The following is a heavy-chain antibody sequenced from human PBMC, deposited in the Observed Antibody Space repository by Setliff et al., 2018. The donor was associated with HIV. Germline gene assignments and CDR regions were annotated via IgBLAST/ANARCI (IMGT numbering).Heavy chain of an antibody. J-gene: IGHJ4*02. CDR1: GGPISSHY. Sequence: SETLSLTCTVSGGPISSHYWSWIRQPPGKGLEWIGHIYYSGTTNYNPSLKSRLTMSVDTSNNKFSLKLNSVTAADTAVYYCARAGYNSRPYYFDYWVQGTLVTVSS. V-gene: IGHV4-59*11. CDR2: IYYSGTT. CDR3: ARAGYNSRPYYFDY. D-gene: IGHD6-13*01.